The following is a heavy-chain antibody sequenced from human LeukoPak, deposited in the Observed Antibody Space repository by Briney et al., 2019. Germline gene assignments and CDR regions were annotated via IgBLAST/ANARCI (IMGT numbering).Heavy chain of an antibody. D-gene: IGHD3-10*01. CDR2: INHSGST. V-gene: IGHV4-34*01. Sequence: PSETLSLTCAVYGGSFSGYYWSCIRQPPGKGLEWIGEINHSGSTNYNPSLKSRVTISVDTSKDQFSLKLSSVTAADTAVYYCARVRGYFDYWGQGTLVTVSS. CDR3: ARVRGYFDY. CDR1: GGSFSGYY. J-gene: IGHJ4*02.